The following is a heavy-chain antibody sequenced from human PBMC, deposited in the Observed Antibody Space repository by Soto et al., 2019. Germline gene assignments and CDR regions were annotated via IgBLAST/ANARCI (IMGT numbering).Heavy chain of an antibody. CDR2: IIPILGIA. Sequence: QVQLVQSGAEVKKPGSSVKVCCKASGGTFSSYTISWVRQTPGQGLEWMGRIIPILGIANYAQKFQGRVTITADKSTSTAYMELSSLRSEDTAVYYCARVGYQVENYWGQGTLVTVSS. CDR1: GGTFSSYT. J-gene: IGHJ4*02. V-gene: IGHV1-69*02. D-gene: IGHD3-16*02. CDR3: ARVGYQVENY.